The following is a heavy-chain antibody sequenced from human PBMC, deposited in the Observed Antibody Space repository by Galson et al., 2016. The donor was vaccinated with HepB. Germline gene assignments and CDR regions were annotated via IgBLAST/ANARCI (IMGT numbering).Heavy chain of an antibody. Sequence: SLRLSCAASGFTFSDYYMSWIRQAPGKGLEWVSYISYGSRATYYADSVKGRFTISRDNAKNSLYLLMNSLRVEDAAVYYCARVPRDCTTVKSYVHGMDVWGQGTTVTVSS. CDR1: GFTFSDYY. CDR3: ARVPRDCTTVKSYVHGMDV. V-gene: IGHV3-11*01. J-gene: IGHJ6*02. CDR2: ISYGSRAT. D-gene: IGHD2-8*01.